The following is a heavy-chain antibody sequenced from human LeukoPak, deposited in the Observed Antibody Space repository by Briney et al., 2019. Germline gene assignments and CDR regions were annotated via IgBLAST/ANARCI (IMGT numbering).Heavy chain of an antibody. D-gene: IGHD4-23*01. Sequence: GGSLRLSCAASGFTFSSYSMNWVRQAPGKGLEWVSSISSSSSYIYYADSVKGRFTISRDNAKNSLYLQMNSLRAEDTAVYYCATDYAGNSLWYYYGLGVWGQGTTVTVSS. J-gene: IGHJ6*02. CDR1: GFTFSSYS. CDR3: ATDYAGNSLWYYYGLGV. CDR2: ISSSSSYI. V-gene: IGHV3-21*04.